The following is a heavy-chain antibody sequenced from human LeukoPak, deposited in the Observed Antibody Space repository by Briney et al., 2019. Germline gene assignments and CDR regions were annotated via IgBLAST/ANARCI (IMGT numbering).Heavy chain of an antibody. J-gene: IGHJ5*01. CDR1: EFTFSNYG. D-gene: IGHD2-15*01. V-gene: IGHV3-30*02. Sequence: GGSLRLSCVASEFTFSNYGMHWVRQPPGKGLEWVALIRSDGSNECYEDSVKGRFTISRDNSKNILYLQMNSLRVEDTAVYYCARARGTYSNALDSWGQVSLVTVSS. CDR3: ARARGTYSNALDS. CDR2: IRSDGSNE.